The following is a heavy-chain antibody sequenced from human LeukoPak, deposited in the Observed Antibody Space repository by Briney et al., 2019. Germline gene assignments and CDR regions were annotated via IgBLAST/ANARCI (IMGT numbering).Heavy chain of an antibody. Sequence: GGSLRLSCAASGFTFSSDAMRWVRQAPGKGLEWVSAISSSGGSTYYADSVKGRFTISRDNSKNTLYLQMNSLRAEDTAVYYCAKASYYYYYYMDVWGKGTTVTISS. CDR1: GFTFSSDA. J-gene: IGHJ6*03. CDR2: ISSSGGST. CDR3: AKASYYYYYYMDV. V-gene: IGHV3-23*01.